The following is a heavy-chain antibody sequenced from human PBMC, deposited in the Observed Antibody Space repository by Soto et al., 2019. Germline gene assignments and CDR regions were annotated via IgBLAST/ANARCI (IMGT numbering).Heavy chain of an antibody. CDR3: ARVRITGTTLDPSYFDY. V-gene: IGHV4-31*11. Sequence: PSETLSLTCAVYGGSFSGYYWSWIRQRPGKGLEWIGYIYYSGGTYYNPSLKSRVTISVDTSKNQFSLKLSSVTAADTAVYYCARVRITGTTLDPSYFDYWGQGTLVTVSS. D-gene: IGHD1-7*01. J-gene: IGHJ4*02. CDR2: IYYSGGT. CDR1: GGSFSGYY.